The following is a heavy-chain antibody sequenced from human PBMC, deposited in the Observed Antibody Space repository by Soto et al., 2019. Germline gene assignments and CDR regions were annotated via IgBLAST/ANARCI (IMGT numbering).Heavy chain of an antibody. J-gene: IGHJ6*02. CDR1: GYTFTGYY. CDR3: ATDTGPLEPQVPPLDRMDV. Sequence: ASVKVSCKASGYTFTGYYMHWVRQAPGQGLEWMGWINPNSGGTNYAQKFQGRVTMTRDTSISTAYMELSRLRSDDTAVYYCATDTGPLEPQVPPLDRMDVWGQGTTVTVS. CDR2: INPNSGGT. D-gene: IGHD3-3*01. V-gene: IGHV1-2*02.